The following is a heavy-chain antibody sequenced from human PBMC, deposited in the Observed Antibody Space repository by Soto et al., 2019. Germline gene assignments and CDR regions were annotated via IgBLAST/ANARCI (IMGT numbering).Heavy chain of an antibody. CDR2: ISAYNGNT. CDR1: GYIFTRYD. Sequence: QVQLVQSGAEVKKPGASVKVSCKTSGYIFTRYDISWVRQAPGQGLEWMGWISAYNGNTNYAQNLQGRVTMTTDTSTRTAYMELRSLTSDDTAVYYCARDQYLDRQVATDYWGQGTLVTVSS. J-gene: IGHJ4*02. V-gene: IGHV1-18*01. D-gene: IGHD2-2*01. CDR3: ARDQYLDRQVATDY.